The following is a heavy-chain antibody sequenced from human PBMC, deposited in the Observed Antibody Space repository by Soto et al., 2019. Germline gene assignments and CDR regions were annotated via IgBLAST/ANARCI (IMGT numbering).Heavy chain of an antibody. Sequence: ASVKVSCKASGYTFSSNAIHCVRQAPGQELEWMGWINGGNGYAKYPQNFQDRVTLTRDTSASTTYMQLSSPRSEDTAIFYCARATYTSGGSPTFAMDGWGQGTTVPVSS. CDR3: ARATYTSGGSPTFAMDG. V-gene: IGHV1-3*01. J-gene: IGHJ6*02. D-gene: IGHD3-10*01. CDR1: GYTFSSNA. CDR2: INGGNGYA.